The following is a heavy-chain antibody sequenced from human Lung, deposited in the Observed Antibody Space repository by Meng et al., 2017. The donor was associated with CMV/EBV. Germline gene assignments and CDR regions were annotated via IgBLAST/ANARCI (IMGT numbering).Heavy chain of an antibody. CDR1: GGTFSNYA. V-gene: IGHV1-69*10. CDR3: ARTLIGVARFDP. CDR2: IIPIIGKT. J-gene: IGHJ5*02. Sequence: SVKVSXKASGGTFSNYAISWVRQAPGQGLEWMGGIIPIIGKTSYAQNLQGRVTITADKSTSTVYMELSSLRSEDTAVYYCARTLIGVARFDPWGQGTLVTVSS. D-gene: IGHD3-3*01.